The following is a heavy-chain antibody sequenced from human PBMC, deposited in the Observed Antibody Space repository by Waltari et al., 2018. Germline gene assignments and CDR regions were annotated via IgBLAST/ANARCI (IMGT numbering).Heavy chain of an antibody. CDR1: GFTFSSYG. Sequence: QVQLVESGGGVVQPGRSLRLSCAASGFTFSSYGMHWVRQAPGKGLEWVAVISYDGSNKYYADSVKGRFTISRDNSKNTLYLQMNSLRAEDTAVYYCAKDSGYSSGWYPGYWGQGTLVTVSS. CDR2: ISYDGSNK. J-gene: IGHJ4*02. CDR3: AKDSGYSSGWYPGY. V-gene: IGHV3-30*18. D-gene: IGHD6-19*01.